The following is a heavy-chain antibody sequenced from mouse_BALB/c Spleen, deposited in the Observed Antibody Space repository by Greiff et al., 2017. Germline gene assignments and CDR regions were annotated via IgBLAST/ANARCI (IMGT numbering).Heavy chain of an antibody. CDR3: ARTGDYGNFYYYAMDY. CDR2: ISSGGST. J-gene: IGHJ4*01. V-gene: IGHV5-6-5*01. D-gene: IGHD2-1*01. Sequence: EVKVVESGGGLVKPGGSLKLSCAASGFTFSSYAMSWVRQTPEKRLEWVASISSGGSTYYPDSVKGRFTISRDDARNILYLQMSSLRSEDTAMYYCARTGDYGNFYYYAMDYWGQGTSVTVSS. CDR1: GFTFSSYA.